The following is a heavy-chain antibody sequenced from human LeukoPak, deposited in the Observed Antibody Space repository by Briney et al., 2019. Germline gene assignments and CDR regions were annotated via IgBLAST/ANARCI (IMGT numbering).Heavy chain of an antibody. V-gene: IGHV1-69*06. CDR3: ARDGGYYDSSGYTNWFDP. D-gene: IGHD3-22*01. J-gene: IGHJ5*02. Sequence: ASVKVSCKASGGTFSSYAISWVRQAPGQGLEWMGGISPIFGTANYAQKFQGRVTITADKSTNTAYMELSSLRSEDTAVYYCARDGGYYDSSGYTNWFDPWGQGTLVTVSS. CDR1: GGTFSSYA. CDR2: ISPIFGTA.